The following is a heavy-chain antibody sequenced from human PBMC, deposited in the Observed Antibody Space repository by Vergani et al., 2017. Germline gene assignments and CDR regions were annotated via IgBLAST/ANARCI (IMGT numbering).Heavy chain of an antibody. J-gene: IGHJ4*02. Sequence: QVQLVQSGAEVKKPGASVKVSCKASGYTFTSYGISWVRQATGQGLEWMGWISAFNGNTNYAQKHQGRVTMTTDTSTSQAYMELRSLRSDDTAVYYCARDVRYISGWYDFDYWGQGTLVTVSS. CDR3: ARDVRYISGWYDFDY. D-gene: IGHD6-19*01. V-gene: IGHV1-18*04. CDR2: ISAFNGNT. CDR1: GYTFTSYG.